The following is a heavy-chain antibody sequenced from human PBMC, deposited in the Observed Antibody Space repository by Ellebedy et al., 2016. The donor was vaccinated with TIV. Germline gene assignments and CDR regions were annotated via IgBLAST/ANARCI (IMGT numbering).Heavy chain of an antibody. CDR1: GYIFANYY. V-gene: IGHV5-51*01. Sequence: KVSCKASGYIFANYYIGWVRQVPGKGLEWVGIILPDDSETTFSPSFQGRVTISVDMSISTAYLHWSNLKASDAATCYCARPDRGSYLNAPDIWGPGTVVTVSS. CDR2: ILPDDSET. CDR3: ARPDRGSYLNAPDI. J-gene: IGHJ4*02. D-gene: IGHD2/OR15-2a*01.